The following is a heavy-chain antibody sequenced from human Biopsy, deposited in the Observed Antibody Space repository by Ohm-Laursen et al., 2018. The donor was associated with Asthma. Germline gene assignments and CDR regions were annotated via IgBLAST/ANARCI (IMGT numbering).Heavy chain of an antibody. J-gene: IGHJ1*01. CDR3: AKGHGDYVFPYFQH. Sequence: SLRLSCSASGFTFSNYAMHWVRQAPGKGLEWVAVIWYDGSNKYYADSVKGRFTISRDNSKNTLYLQMNSLRAEDTAVYYCAKGHGDYVFPYFQHWGQGTLVTVSS. CDR1: GFTFSNYA. CDR2: IWYDGSNK. V-gene: IGHV3-30*18. D-gene: IGHD4-17*01.